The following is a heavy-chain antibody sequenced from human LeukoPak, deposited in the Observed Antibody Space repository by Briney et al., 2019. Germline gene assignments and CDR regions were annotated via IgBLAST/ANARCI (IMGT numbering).Heavy chain of an antibody. J-gene: IGHJ6*04. CDR1: GFTFSNYA. CDR2: IYGRGGST. CDR3: AELGITMIGGV. V-gene: IGHV3-23*01. D-gene: IGHD3-10*02. Sequence: PGGSLRLSCAASGFTFSNYAMSWVRQAPGKGLVWVSSIYGRGGSTYYADSVKGRFTISRDNSKNTLYLQMNSLRAYDTAVYYCAELGITMIGGVWGKGTTVTISS.